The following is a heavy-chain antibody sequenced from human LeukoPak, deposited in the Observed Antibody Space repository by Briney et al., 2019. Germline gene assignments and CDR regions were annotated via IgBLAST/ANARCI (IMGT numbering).Heavy chain of an antibody. J-gene: IGHJ4*02. CDR1: GFTFSSYA. D-gene: IGHD3-22*01. V-gene: IGHV3-23*01. CDR3: AKDAIGDSSGHYWWEFDY. CDR2: ISGTGGST. Sequence: GGSLRLSCAASGFTFSSYAMSWVRQAPGKGLEWVAAISGTGGSTSYADSVKGRFTISRDNSKNTLYVQMNSLRAEDTAVYYSAKDAIGDSSGHYWWEFDYWGQGTLVTVSS.